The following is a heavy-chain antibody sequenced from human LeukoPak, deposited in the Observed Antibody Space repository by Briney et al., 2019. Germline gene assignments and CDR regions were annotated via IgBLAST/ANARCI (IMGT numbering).Heavy chain of an antibody. V-gene: IGHV4-39*01. Sequence: PSETLSLTCTVSGGSIRSSNYYWGWIRQPPGKGLEWIGCIYYTGSTYYNPSLKGRVTISVDTSKNQFSLKLSSVTAADTAVYYCARAYSVRYGLGYYYMDVWGKGTTVTISS. CDR3: ARAYSVRYGLGYYYMDV. CDR2: IYYTGST. D-gene: IGHD5/OR15-5a*01. J-gene: IGHJ6*03. CDR1: GGSIRSSNYY.